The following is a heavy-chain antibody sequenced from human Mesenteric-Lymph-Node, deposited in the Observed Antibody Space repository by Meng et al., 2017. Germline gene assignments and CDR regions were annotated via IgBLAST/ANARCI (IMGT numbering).Heavy chain of an antibody. J-gene: IGHJ4*02. V-gene: IGHV3-23*01. CDR2: ISYRGDYT. CDR3: ARDKGGDHSFDY. CDR1: GFIFSSYT. Sequence: GESLKISCAASGFIFSSYTINWVRQTPGKGLEWVSTISYRGDYTPTADSVKGRFTISRDNSKNTLYLQMNSLRAEDTAVYYCARDKGGDHSFDYWGQGTLVTVSS. D-gene: IGHD4-17*01.